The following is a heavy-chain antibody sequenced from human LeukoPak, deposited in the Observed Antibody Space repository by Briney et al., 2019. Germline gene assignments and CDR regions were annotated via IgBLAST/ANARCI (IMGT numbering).Heavy chain of an antibody. J-gene: IGHJ5*02. Sequence: GESLKISCKGSGSSFTSYRIGWVRQLAGKGLEWMGIIYPGDSDTRYSPSFQGQVTISADKSISTAYLQWSSLKASDTAMYYCAGRGSGSWFDPWGQGTLVTVSS. D-gene: IGHD3-10*01. V-gene: IGHV5-51*01. CDR3: AGRGSGSWFDP. CDR1: GSSFTSYR. CDR2: IYPGDSDT.